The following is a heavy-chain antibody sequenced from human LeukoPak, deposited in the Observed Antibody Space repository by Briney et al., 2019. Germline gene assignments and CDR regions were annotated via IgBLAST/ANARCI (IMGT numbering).Heavy chain of an antibody. Sequence: PGGSLRLSCAASGFTFRNSAMSWVRQAPGKGLEWVSGISGSGGSTYYADSVKGRVTISRDNSKNTLYLQMNSLRAEDTAVYYCAKGPGSATVTNYFDFWGQGTLVTVSS. CDR1: GFTFRNSA. J-gene: IGHJ4*02. CDR2: ISGSGGST. D-gene: IGHD4-17*01. CDR3: AKGPGSATVTNYFDF. V-gene: IGHV3-23*01.